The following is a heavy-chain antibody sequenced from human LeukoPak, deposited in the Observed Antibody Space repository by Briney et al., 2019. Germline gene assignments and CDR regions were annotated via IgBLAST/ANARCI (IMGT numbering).Heavy chain of an antibody. J-gene: IGHJ4*02. CDR3: ARSPIAVAGEIDY. CDR2: IYYSGNT. D-gene: IGHD6-19*01. Sequence: SETLSLTCTVPGGSIRSYYWSWIRQPPGKGLEWIGYIYYSGNTNYNPSLKSRVTISVDTSKNQFSLKLSSVTAADTAVYYCARSPIAVAGEIDYWGQGTLVTVSS. V-gene: IGHV4-59*01. CDR1: GGSIRSYY.